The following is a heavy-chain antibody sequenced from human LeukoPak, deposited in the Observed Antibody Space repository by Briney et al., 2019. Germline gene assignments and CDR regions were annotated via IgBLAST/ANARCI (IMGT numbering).Heavy chain of an antibody. CDR2: ISYDGSNK. CDR1: GFTFSSYG. D-gene: IGHD1-26*01. CDR3: TSDFRWELQVLY. V-gene: IGHV3-30*03. Sequence: GGSLRLSCAASGFTFSSYGMHWVRQAPGKGLEWVAVISYDGSNKYYADSVKGRFTISRDNSKNTLYLQMNSLKTEDTAVYYCTSDFRWELQVLYWGQGTLVTVSS. J-gene: IGHJ4*02.